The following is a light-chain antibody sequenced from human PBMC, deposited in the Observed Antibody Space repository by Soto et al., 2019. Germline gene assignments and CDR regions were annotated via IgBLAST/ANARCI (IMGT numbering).Light chain of an antibody. Sequence: DIQITQSPSSLSASVGDIVPITCRASQSIRNLLCRFPHKPGKAPKRLIYAASSLTGGVPSRFSGSGSGTEFTLTITGLQPEDFAEYYCLQHNTYPYTFGQGNKLEIK. J-gene: IGKJ2*01. CDR1: QSIRNL. CDR2: AAS. V-gene: IGKV1-17*01. CDR3: LQHNTYPYT.